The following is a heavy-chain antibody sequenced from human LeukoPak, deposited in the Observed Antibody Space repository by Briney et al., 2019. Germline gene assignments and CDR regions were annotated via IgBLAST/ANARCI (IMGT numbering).Heavy chain of an antibody. CDR2: ISSSSSHI. Sequence: PGGSLRLSCAASGFTFSSYSMNWVRQAPGRGLEWVSSISSSSSHIYYADSVKGRFTISRDNAKNSLYLQMNSLRAEDTAVYYCARLSRGSGRDAFDIWGQGTMVTVSS. D-gene: IGHD3-10*01. CDR1: GFTFSSYS. V-gene: IGHV3-21*01. J-gene: IGHJ3*02. CDR3: ARLSRGSGRDAFDI.